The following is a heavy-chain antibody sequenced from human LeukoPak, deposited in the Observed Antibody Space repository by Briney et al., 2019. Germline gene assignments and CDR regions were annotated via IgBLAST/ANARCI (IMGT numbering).Heavy chain of an antibody. J-gene: IGHJ4*02. CDR1: GGSISGYY. CDR2: IHSSGGT. D-gene: IGHD3-22*01. V-gene: IGHV4-4*09. CDR3: ARHHRSGSGGTYFDY. Sequence: SETLSLTCIVSGGSISGYYWDWIRQPPGNGLEWIGYIHSSGGTHYSPSLESRVTMSVDTSKNQFSLKLTSVTAADTAVYYCARHHRSGSGGTYFDYWGQGTLVTVSS.